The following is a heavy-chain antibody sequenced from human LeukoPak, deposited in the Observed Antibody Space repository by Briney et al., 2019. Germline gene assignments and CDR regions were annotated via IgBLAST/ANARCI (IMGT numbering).Heavy chain of an antibody. CDR1: GXSVSNTY. CDR2: IYSGGNT. CDR3: ARGTVTAPDY. Sequence: GGSLRLSCAASGXSVSNTYMSWVRQAPGKGPEWVSIIYSGGNTYYADSVKGRFTISRDNSKNTLYLQMNRLRPEDTAVYYCARGTVTAPDYWGQGTLVTVSS. J-gene: IGHJ4*02. V-gene: IGHV3-53*01. D-gene: IGHD2-21*02.